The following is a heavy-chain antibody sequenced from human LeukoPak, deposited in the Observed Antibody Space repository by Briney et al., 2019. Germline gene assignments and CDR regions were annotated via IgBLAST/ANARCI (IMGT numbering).Heavy chain of an antibody. CDR1: GFTFSSYA. J-gene: IGHJ4*02. V-gene: IGHV3-23*01. Sequence: GGSLRLSCEASGFTFSSYAMSWVRQAPGKGLELVSTISGSGGGTYYADSVKGRFTISRDNARNTLSLHMISLRAEDTAVYFCVRDGDAYNFDFWGQGVLVTVSS. D-gene: IGHD5-24*01. CDR3: VRDGDAYNFDF. CDR2: ISGSGGGT.